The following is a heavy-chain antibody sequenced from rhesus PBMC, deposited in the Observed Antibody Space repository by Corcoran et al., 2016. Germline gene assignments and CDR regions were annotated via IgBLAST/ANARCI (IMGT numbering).Heavy chain of an antibody. J-gene: IGHJ4*01. Sequence: QLQLQESGPGLVKPSETLSVPCAVSGGSTSGSYGSWNCQAPGKGLEWIGYIYGRGSSTNYNPSRKSRFTLSADTSKNQLSLKLSSVTAADTAVYYCAGKYSSGWYEWWFDYWGQGVLVTVSS. CDR3: AGKYSSGWYEWWFDY. D-gene: IGHD6-31*01. V-gene: IGHV4-169*01. CDR2: IYGRGSST. CDR1: GGSTSGSY.